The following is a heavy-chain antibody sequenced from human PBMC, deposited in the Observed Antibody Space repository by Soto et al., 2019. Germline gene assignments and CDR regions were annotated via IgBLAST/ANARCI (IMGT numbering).Heavy chain of an antibody. CDR2: INAGNGNT. J-gene: IGHJ4*02. CDR3: ARDLGGWTDY. D-gene: IGHD6-19*01. Sequence: QVQLVQSGAEVKKPGASVKISCKASGYTFTSYAMQWVRQAPGQRLEWMGWINAGNGNTKYSQKFQGRVTITRDTSASKAYMELSSLRSEDTAVYYFARDLGGWTDYWGQGTLVTVSS. CDR1: GYTFTSYA. V-gene: IGHV1-3*01.